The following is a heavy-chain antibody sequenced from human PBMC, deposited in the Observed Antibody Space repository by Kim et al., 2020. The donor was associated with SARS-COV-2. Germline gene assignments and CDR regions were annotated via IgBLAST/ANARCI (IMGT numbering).Heavy chain of an antibody. CDR3: ARGGDRGVTFDY. Sequence: NYTPSLKSRVTISVDKSKSQFSLKLSSVTAADTAVYYCARGGDRGVTFDYWGQGTLVTVSS. V-gene: IGHV4-4*02. J-gene: IGHJ4*02. D-gene: IGHD3-10*01.